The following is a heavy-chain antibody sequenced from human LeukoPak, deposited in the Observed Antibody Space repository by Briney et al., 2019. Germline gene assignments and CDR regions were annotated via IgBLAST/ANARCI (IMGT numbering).Heavy chain of an antibody. CDR3: ARVPLVVPAATNNWFDP. CDR1: GGTFSSYT. D-gene: IGHD2-2*01. J-gene: IGHJ5*02. V-gene: IGHV1-69*02. CDR2: IIPILGIA. Sequence: ASVKVSCKASGGTFSSYTISWVRQAPGQGLEWMGRIIPILGIANYAQKFQGRVTTTADKSTSTAYMELSSLRSEDTAVYYCARVPLVVPAATNNWFDPWGQGTLVTVSS.